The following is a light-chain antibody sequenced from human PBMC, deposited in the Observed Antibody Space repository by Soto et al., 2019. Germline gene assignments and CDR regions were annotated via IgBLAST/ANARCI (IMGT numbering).Light chain of an antibody. CDR2: AAS. CDR3: QQNYITPIT. CDR1: QSINNY. V-gene: IGKV1-39*01. Sequence: DIQMTQSPSSLSASVVDRATLTCRASQSINNYLNWYQQKPGKAPELLIYAASTLQSGVPSRFSGSGSGADFTLTISSLQPEDVATYYCQQNYITPITFGQGTRLEIK. J-gene: IGKJ5*01.